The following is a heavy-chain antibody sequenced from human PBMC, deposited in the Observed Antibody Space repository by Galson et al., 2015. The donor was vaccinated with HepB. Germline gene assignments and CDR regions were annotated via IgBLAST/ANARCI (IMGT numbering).Heavy chain of an antibody. CDR1: GFTFSSNA. D-gene: IGHD3-10*01. J-gene: IGHJ1*01. CDR3: ASSNWFDSWSGPFQH. V-gene: IGHV3-30*04. Sequence: SLRLSCAASGFTFSSNAMHWVRQAPGKGLEWVAVVSYDGSKKYYADSVKGRFTISRDNSKNTVSLQMNSLRAEDTALYYCASSNWFDSWSGPFQHWGQGTLVTVSS. CDR2: VSYDGSKK.